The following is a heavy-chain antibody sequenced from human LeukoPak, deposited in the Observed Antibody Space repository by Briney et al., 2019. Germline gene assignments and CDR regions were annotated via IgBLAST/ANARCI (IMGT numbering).Heavy chain of an antibody. D-gene: IGHD6-19*01. Sequence: GGSLRLSCAASGFTFSSYAMSWVRQAPGKGLELVANIKQDGSQKYYVDSVKGRFTISRDNAKNSLYLQMNSLGTEDTAVYYCARGGGWLTDYWGQGTLVTVSS. CDR2: IKQDGSQK. J-gene: IGHJ4*02. CDR1: GFTFSSYA. V-gene: IGHV3-7*05. CDR3: ARGGGWLTDY.